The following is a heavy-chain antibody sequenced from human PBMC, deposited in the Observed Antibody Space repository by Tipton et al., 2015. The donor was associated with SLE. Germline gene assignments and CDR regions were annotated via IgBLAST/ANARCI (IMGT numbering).Heavy chain of an antibody. V-gene: IGHV4-30-2*01. Sequence: LRLSCAASGFTFSSYAMSWVRQPPGKGLEWIGSIYYSGGTYYNASLQSRVTISVDRSKNQFSLKLSSVTAADTAVYYCASGDAFDIWGQGTMVTVSS. CDR1: GFTFSSYA. CDR2: IYYSGGT. CDR3: ASGDAFDI. J-gene: IGHJ3*02.